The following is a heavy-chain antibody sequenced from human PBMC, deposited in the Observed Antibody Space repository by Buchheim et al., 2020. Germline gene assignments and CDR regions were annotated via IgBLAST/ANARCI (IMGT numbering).Heavy chain of an antibody. CDR2: IRSKTNNYAT. CDR3: ARLEPAHYHDSSGYNIDYYGMDV. CDR1: GFTFSGSA. V-gene: IGHV3-73*02. D-gene: IGHD3-22*01. Sequence: EVQLVESGGGLVQPGGSLQLSCATSGFTFSGSAMHWVRQASGKGLEWVGRIRSKTNNYATAYAASLKGRFIISRDDSKSTAYLQMSSLKTEDTAVYYCARLEPAHYHDSSGYNIDYYGMDVWGQGTT. J-gene: IGHJ6*02.